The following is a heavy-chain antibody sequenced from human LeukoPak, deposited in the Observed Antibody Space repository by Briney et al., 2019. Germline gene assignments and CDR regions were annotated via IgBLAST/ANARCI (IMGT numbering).Heavy chain of an antibody. V-gene: IGHV6-1*01. J-gene: IGHJ4*02. D-gene: IGHD5-18*01. Sequence: SQTLSLTCAISGDSVSRNTAGWNWIRQSPSRGLEWLGRTYYRSKWYNEYAVSVKGRITINTDTSKNQFSLQLNSVTPEDTAVYYCATSRGSTYGYRALELPPSPVDWGQGTLVTVSS. CDR1: GDSVSRNTAG. CDR2: TYYRSKWYN. CDR3: ATSRGSTYGYRALELPPSPVD.